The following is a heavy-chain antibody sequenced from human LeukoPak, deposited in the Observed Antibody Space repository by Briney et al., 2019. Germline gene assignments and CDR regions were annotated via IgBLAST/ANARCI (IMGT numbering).Heavy chain of an antibody. D-gene: IGHD2-2*01. CDR3: AKGDCSSTSCPPGSYFDY. CDR2: ISWNSGSI. V-gene: IGHV3-9*01. Sequence: GGSLRLSGAASGFTFDDYAMHWVRQAPGKGLEWVSGISWNSGSIGYADSVKGRFTISRDNAKNSLYLQMNSLRAEDTALYYCAKGDCSSTSCPPGSYFDYWGQGTLVTVSS. J-gene: IGHJ4*02. CDR1: GFTFDDYA.